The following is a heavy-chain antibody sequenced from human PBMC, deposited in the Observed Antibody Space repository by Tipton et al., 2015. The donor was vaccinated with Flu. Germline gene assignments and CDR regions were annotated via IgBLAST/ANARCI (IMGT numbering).Heavy chain of an antibody. V-gene: IGHV4-31*03. CDR2: IYYSGST. Sequence: TLSLTCTVSGGSISSGGAYWTWIRQHPGKGLEWIGGIYYSGSTYKSPSLTSRVTISVDTSKNQFSLNLNSVTAADTAVYYCARDQGFGDGLTYVYYGMDVWGQGTTVTVSS. CDR3: ARDQGFGDGLTYVYYGMDV. J-gene: IGHJ6*02. D-gene: IGHD3-10*01. CDR1: GGSISSGGAY.